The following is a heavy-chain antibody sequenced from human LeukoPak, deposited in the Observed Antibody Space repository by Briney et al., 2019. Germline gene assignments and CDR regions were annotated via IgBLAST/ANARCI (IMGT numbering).Heavy chain of an antibody. CDR1: GFTVSRNY. CDR2: IYSGGNT. Sequence: GGSQRLSCAASGFTVSRNYMSWVRQAPGKGLEWVSVIYSGGNTYYADFVKGRFTISRDNSKNTLYLQINSLTAEDTAVYYCANLPRGDYWGLGTLVTVSS. J-gene: IGHJ4*02. V-gene: IGHV3-53*01. CDR3: ANLPRGDY. D-gene: IGHD3-10*01.